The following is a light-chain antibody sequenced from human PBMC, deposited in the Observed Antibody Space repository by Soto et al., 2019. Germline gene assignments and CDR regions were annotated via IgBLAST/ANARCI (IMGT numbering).Light chain of an antibody. V-gene: IGKV3-20*01. CDR3: QQHGGSPMYT. CDR1: QSVSNSY. CDR2: GAS. Sequence: EIVLTQSPGTLSLSPGESATLSCRASQSVSNSYLAWYQQKPGQAPRLLIYGASSRATAIPDRFSGGGSGTDFTLTISSLEPEDFAVYYCQQHGGSPMYTFGQGTKLEIK. J-gene: IGKJ2*01.